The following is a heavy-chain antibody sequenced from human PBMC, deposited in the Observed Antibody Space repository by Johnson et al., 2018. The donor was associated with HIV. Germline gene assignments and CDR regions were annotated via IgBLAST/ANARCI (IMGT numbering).Heavy chain of an antibody. Sequence: QVQLVESGGGVVQPGRSLRLSCAASGFIFSSYAMHWVRQAPGKGLEWVAVISYDGSNKYYADSVKGRFTISRDNSKNTLYLQMNSLRAEDTAVYYCARVKSYGNWGSRKGGRESRAAFDIWGQGTMVTVSS. D-gene: IGHD7-27*01. CDR1: GFIFSSYA. CDR3: ARVKSYGNWGSRKGGRESRAAFDI. CDR2: ISYDGSNK. V-gene: IGHV3-30-3*01. J-gene: IGHJ3*02.